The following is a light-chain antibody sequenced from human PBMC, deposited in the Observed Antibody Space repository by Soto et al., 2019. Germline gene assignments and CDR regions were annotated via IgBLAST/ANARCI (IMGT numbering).Light chain of an antibody. CDR1: SSDVGGYNY. V-gene: IGLV2-8*01. Sequence: QSVLTQPPSASGSPGQSVTISCTGTSSDVGGYNYVSWYQQHPGKAPKLMIYDVSSRPSGVPDRFSGSKSGNTASLTVSGLQAXDEADYYCSSYAGTHIVFGTGTKVTVL. CDR2: DVS. CDR3: SSYAGTHIV. J-gene: IGLJ1*01.